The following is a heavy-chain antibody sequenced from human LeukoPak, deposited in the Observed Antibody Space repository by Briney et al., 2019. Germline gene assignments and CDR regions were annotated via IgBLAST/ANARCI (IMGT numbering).Heavy chain of an antibody. CDR2: MFSGGAT. CDR3: ARGDYGSGQYFDY. Sequence: GGSLRLSCAASGFTVSSSFMSWVRQAPGNGLEWVSIMFSGGATYYADSVNSHLTTSRDDSKNALLLQMDSLTAEDTAVYYCARGDYGSGQYFDYWGQGTLVTVSS. J-gene: IGHJ4*02. V-gene: IGHV3-53*01. CDR1: GFTVSSSF. D-gene: IGHD3-10*01.